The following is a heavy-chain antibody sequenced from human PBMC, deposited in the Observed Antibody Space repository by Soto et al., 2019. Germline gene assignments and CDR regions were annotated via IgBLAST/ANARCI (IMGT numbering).Heavy chain of an antibody. D-gene: IGHD2-15*01. CDR1: GFTVSSSY. J-gene: IGHJ6*02. CDR3: AVVRPGNYYGVDV. CDR2: IESGGST. V-gene: IGHV3-53*02. Sequence: EVQLVETGGGVIQRGGSLRLSCNASGFTVSSSYMSWVRQAPGMGLEWVAVIESGGSTHYADSVKGRFTISRDNSKNMIYLQLHTLRAEDTAVYYCAVVRPGNYYGVDVWGQGTTVTVSS.